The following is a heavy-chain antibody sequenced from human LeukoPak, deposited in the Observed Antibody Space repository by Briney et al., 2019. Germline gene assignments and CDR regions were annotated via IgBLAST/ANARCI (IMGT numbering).Heavy chain of an antibody. CDR2: ISYDGSNK. V-gene: IGHV3-30*01. D-gene: IGHD6-13*01. J-gene: IGHJ5*02. CDR1: GFTFSSYA. CDR3: ASGAAAGKGDWSDP. Sequence: GGSLRLSCAASGFTFSSYAMHWVRQAPGKGLEWVAVISYDGSNKYYADSVKGRFTISRDNSKNTLYLQMNSLRAEDTAVYYCASGAAAGKGDWSDPWGQGTLVTVSS.